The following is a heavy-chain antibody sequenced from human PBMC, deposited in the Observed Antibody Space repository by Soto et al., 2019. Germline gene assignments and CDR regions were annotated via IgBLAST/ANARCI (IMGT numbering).Heavy chain of an antibody. CDR2: IKSKTDGGTT. V-gene: IGHV3-15*01. Sequence: EVQLVESGGGLVKPGGSLRLSCAASGFTFSNAWMSWVRQAPGKGLEWVGGIKSKTDGGTTDYAAPVKGRFTISRNDSKNTLYLQMNSLKTEDTAVYYCTTVWGYDYIWGSYTNDYWGQGTLVTVSS. D-gene: IGHD3-16*01. CDR1: GFTFSNAW. CDR3: TTVWGYDYIWGSYTNDY. J-gene: IGHJ4*02.